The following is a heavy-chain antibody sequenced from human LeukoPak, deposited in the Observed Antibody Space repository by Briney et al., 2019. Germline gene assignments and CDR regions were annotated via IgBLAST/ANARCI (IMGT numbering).Heavy chain of an antibody. J-gene: IGHJ4*02. D-gene: IGHD1-26*01. CDR1: GGSISSGSYY. CDR3: ARENVGATHDY. Sequence: SQTLSLTCTVSGGSISSGSYYWRWIRQPAGKGLEWIGRIYTSGSTNYNPSLKSRVTISVDTSKNQFSLKLSSVTAADTAVYYCARENVGATHDYWGQGTLVTVSS. CDR2: IYTSGST. V-gene: IGHV4-61*02.